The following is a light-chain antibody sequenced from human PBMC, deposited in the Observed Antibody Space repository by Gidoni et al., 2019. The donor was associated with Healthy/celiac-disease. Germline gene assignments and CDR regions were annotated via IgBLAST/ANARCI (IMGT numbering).Light chain of an antibody. J-gene: IGLJ1*01. CDR1: TGAVTSGHY. CDR2: DTR. CDR3: LLSYSGARV. Sequence: QAVVTQEPSLTVSPGGTVTLTCGSSTGAVTSGHYPYWFQQKPGQAPRTLIYDTRNKHSWTPARFSGSLLGGKAALTLSGAQPEDEAEYYCLLSYSGARVFGTGTKVTVL. V-gene: IGLV7-46*01.